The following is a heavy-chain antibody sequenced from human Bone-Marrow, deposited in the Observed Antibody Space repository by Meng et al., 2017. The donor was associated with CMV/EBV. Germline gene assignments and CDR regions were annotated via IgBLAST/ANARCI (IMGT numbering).Heavy chain of an antibody. CDR1: GGSFSGYC. CDR2: INHSGST. D-gene: IGHD4-17*01. V-gene: IGHV4-34*01. J-gene: IGHJ6*02. Sequence: SETLSLTCAVYGGSFSGYCWSWIRQPPGKGLEWIGEINHSGSTNYNPSLKSRVTISVDTSKNQFSLKLRSVTAADTAVYYCVGTTVTSAYYYYGMDVWGQGTTVTVSS. CDR3: VGTTVTSAYYYYGMDV.